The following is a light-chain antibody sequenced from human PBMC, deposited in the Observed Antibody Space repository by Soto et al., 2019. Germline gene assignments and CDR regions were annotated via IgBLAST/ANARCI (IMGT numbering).Light chain of an antibody. J-gene: IGKJ4*01. Sequence: EIVMTQSPATLSVSPGEGATLSGKARQNVYNNLAWYQQRPGHPHRLLIYDASTRATGISARFSGSGYGTEFTLTISSLQCEDFAVYFCQQCRNWPRTFGGGTKVEIK. CDR3: QQCRNWPRT. V-gene: IGKV3-15*01. CDR1: QNVYNN. CDR2: DAS.